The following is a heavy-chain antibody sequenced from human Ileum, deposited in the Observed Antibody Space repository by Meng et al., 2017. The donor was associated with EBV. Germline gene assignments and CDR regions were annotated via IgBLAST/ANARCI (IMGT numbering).Heavy chain of an antibody. J-gene: IGHJ4*02. CDR1: GFNFNIYA. V-gene: IGHV3-23*01. D-gene: IGHD2-2*01. CDR3: SNLPYTY. CDR2: ITASGGTS. Sequence: VHLLESGGGLVQPGGSLRLSCAASGFNFNIYAIHWVRQAPGRGLEWVSGITASGGTSYYADSVKGRFSIPRDNSANTVYLQMNSLRAEDTAVYFCSNLPYTYWGQGTLVTVSS.